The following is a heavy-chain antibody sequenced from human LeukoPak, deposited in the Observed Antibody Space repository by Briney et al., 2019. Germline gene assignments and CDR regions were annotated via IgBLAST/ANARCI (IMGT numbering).Heavy chain of an antibody. CDR2: ISPSGDRT. J-gene: IGHJ3*02. CDR1: GFTFSYHP. D-gene: IGHD1-14*01. Sequence: GGSLRLSCAASGFTFSYHPMHWVRQASGRRLEYVSAISPSGDRTWYADSVKGRFTISRDNSKNTMYLQMGSLRPEDMGVYYCAKSRAPTAAPDAFDIWGQGTMVTVSS. V-gene: IGHV3-64*02. CDR3: AKSRAPTAAPDAFDI.